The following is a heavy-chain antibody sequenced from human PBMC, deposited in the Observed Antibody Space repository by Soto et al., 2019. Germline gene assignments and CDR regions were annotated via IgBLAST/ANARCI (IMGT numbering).Heavy chain of an antibody. CDR2: IYYSVST. CDR1: GGSISSGGFS. D-gene: IGHD3-22*01. CDR3: ARATFIRKGYYDATDYYYFDY. Sequence: KASEPLSLTCAVSGGSISSGGFSWSWIRHSPGKGLELIGYIYYSVSTYYNPSLKSRVTISVDRSKNEFSLRLSSVTAADTAVYYCARATFIRKGYYDATDYYYFDYWGKETLVSASS. J-gene: IGHJ4*02. V-gene: IGHV4-30-2*06.